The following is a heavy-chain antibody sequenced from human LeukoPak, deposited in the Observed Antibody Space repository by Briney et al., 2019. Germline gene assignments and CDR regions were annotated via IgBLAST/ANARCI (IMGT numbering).Heavy chain of an antibody. CDR2: IYHSGST. CDR3: ARVGAMDAFDI. CDR1: GYSISSGYY. V-gene: IGHV4-38-2*02. J-gene: IGHJ3*02. Sequence: PSETLSLTCTVSGYSISSGYYWGWIRQPPGKGLEWVGGIYHSGSTYYNPSLKSRVTISVDTSKNQFSLKLSSVTAADTAVYYCARVGAMDAFDIWGQGTMVTVSS. D-gene: IGHD1-26*01.